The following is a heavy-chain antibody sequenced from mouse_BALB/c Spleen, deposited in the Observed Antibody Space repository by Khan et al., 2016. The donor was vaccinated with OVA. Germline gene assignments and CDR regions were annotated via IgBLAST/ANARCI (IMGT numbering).Heavy chain of an antibody. Sequence: QVQLKQSGPGLVQPSQSLSITCTVAGFSLTSYGVHWVRQSPGRGLEWLGMIWSGGSTDYNATFISRLSISKDNSKSQVFFKMNSLQAYDTAIYYCARNRNGYFDYWGQGTTLTVSS. CDR1: GFSLTSYG. CDR2: IWSGGST. J-gene: IGHJ2*01. CDR3: ARNRNGYFDY. V-gene: IGHV2-2*01. D-gene: IGHD1-1*02.